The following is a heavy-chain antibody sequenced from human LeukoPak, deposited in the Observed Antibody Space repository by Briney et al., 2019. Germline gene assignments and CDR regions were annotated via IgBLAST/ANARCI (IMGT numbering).Heavy chain of an antibody. CDR1: GGSISSYY. CDR3: ARDARDGYARFDP. Sequence: SETLSLTCTVSGGSISSYYWSWIRQPPGKGLEWIGYIYYSGSTNYNPSLKSRVTISVDTSKNQFSLKLSSVTAADTAVYYCARDARDGYARFDPWGQGTLVTVSS. D-gene: IGHD5-24*01. CDR2: IYYSGST. J-gene: IGHJ5*02. V-gene: IGHV4-59*01.